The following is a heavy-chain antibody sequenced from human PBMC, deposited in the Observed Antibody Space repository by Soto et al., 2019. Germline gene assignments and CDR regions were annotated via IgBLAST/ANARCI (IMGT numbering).Heavy chain of an antibody. Sequence: QVQLVQSGAEEKKPGASVKVSCKASGYTFTSYAMHWVRQAPGQRLEWMGWINAGNGNTKYSQKFQGRVTITRDTSASTAYMELSSLRSEDTAVYYCARTMITFGGVIVSEFDYWGQGTLVTVSS. V-gene: IGHV1-3*05. CDR1: GYTFTSYA. CDR2: INAGNGNT. CDR3: ARTMITFGGVIVSEFDY. J-gene: IGHJ4*02. D-gene: IGHD3-16*02.